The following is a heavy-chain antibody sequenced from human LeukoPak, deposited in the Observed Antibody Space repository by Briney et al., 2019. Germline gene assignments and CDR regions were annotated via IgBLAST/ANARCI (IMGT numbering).Heavy chain of an antibody. CDR1: GFTFSSYA. D-gene: IGHD2-15*01. J-gene: IGHJ4*02. Sequence: GGSLRLSCAASGFTFSSYAMSWVRQAPGKGLEWVSAISGSGGSTYYADSVKGRFTISRDNSKNTLYLQMNSLRAEDTAVYYCAKDLDYCSGGSCYRYYSDYWGQGTLVTVSS. CDR2: ISGSGGST. CDR3: AKDLDYCSGGSCYRYYSDY. V-gene: IGHV3-23*01.